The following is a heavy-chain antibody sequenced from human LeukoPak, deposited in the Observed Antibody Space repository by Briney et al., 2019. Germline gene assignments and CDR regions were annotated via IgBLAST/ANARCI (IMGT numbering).Heavy chain of an antibody. Sequence: GGSLILSCAASGFTFSNYEVNWVRQAPGKGLEWVSYISTTGTIYYAESVKGRFTISRDNARNSLFLQMNSLRAEDTAVYYCARAYSTSWYSEFFDYWGQGTLVTVSS. CDR2: ISTTGTI. CDR3: ARAYSTSWYSEFFDY. D-gene: IGHD6-13*01. J-gene: IGHJ4*02. V-gene: IGHV3-48*03. CDR1: GFTFSNYE.